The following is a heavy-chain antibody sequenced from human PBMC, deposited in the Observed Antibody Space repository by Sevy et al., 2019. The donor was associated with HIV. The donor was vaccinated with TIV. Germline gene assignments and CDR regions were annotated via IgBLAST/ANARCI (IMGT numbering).Heavy chain of an antibody. CDR2: ISSSDSTT. CDR1: GFTFNNYA. V-gene: IGHV3-48*03. J-gene: IGHJ5*02. CDR3: VRNGGAYDAGFDP. Sequence: GGSLRLSCAASGFTFNNYAMGWVRQAPGKGLEWVSKISSSDSTTYYADSLKGRFTISRDNAKKSLYLQMNNLRAEDTALYYCVRNGGAYDAGFDPWGQGTLVTVSS. D-gene: IGHD3-22*01.